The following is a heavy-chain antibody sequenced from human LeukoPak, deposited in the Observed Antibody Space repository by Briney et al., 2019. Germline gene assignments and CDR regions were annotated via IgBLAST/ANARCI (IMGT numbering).Heavy chain of an antibody. J-gene: IGHJ4*02. CDR2: MNPNSGDT. V-gene: IGHV1-8*01. CDR1: GYTFTNYD. Sequence: GASVKVSCKASGYTFTNYDINWVRQAAGQGREWMGWMNPNSGDTGYVEKFQGRVTMTRDTSMNTAYMELSSLRSEDTAVYYCTRSEFGGGVHFDYWGQGTPVTVSS. D-gene: IGHD3-3*01. CDR3: TRSEFGGGVHFDY.